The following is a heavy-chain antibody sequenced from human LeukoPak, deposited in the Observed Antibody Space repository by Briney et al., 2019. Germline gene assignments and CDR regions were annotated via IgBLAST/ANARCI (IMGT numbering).Heavy chain of an antibody. J-gene: IGHJ6*03. CDR1: GYTFTGYY. V-gene: IGHV1-18*04. Sequence: ASVKVSCKASGYTFTGYYMHWVRQAPGQGLEWMGWISAYNGDTNYAQKLQGRVTMTTDTSTSTAYMELRGLRSDDTAVYYCARVKHDYSNWGDYYYYYMDVWGKGTTVTVSS. CDR3: ARVKHDYSNWGDYYYYYMDV. D-gene: IGHD4-11*01. CDR2: ISAYNGDT.